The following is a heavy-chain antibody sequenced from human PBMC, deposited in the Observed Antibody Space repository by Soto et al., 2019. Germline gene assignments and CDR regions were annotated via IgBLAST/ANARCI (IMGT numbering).Heavy chain of an antibody. D-gene: IGHD3-22*01. V-gene: IGHV1-69*12. CDR2: IILPFGTP. CDR3: VRGPDYEGYFDY. J-gene: IGHJ4*02. Sequence: QVRLVQSGAEVKKTGSSVKVSCEASGTTLSNFAIGWVRQAPGQGLEWMGGIILPFGTPNYAQKFQGRVTISADEPMTTAYMELRGLRSEDTAVYYCVRGPDYEGYFDYWGQGTLVTVSS. CDR1: GTTLSNFA.